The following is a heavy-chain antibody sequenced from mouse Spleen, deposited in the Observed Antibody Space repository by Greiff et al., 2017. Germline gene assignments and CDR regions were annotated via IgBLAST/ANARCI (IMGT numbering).Heavy chain of an antibody. CDR1: GFPFSSYA. V-gene: IGHV5-4*01. J-gene: IGHJ2*01. Sequence: DVKLVESGGGLVTPGGSLQLSCAASGFPFSSYAMSWVRQTPEKRLEWVATISDGGSYTYYPDNVKGRFTISRDNAKNNLYLQMSHLKSEDTAMDYCARDYYGSSYYCDYWGQGTTLTVSS. D-gene: IGHD1-1*01. CDR2: ISDGGSYT. CDR3: ARDYYGSSYYCDY.